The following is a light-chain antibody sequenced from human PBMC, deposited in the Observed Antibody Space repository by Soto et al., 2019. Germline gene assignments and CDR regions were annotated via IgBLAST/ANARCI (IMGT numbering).Light chain of an antibody. CDR1: NIGSKR. Sequence: VLTQPPSVSVAPGQTARITCGGNNIGSKRVHWNQQKPGQAPVLVVYDDSDRTSGIPERFSGSNSGNTATLTISRVEDGDEADYYCQVWDSYSDHVVFGGGTKLTVL. J-gene: IGLJ2*01. CDR3: QVWDSYSDHVV. V-gene: IGLV3-21*02. CDR2: DDS.